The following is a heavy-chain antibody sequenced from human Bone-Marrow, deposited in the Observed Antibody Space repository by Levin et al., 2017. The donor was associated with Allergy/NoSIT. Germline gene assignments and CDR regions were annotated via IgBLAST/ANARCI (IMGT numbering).Heavy chain of an antibody. CDR3: ARDGGRDGYKV. D-gene: IGHD5-24*01. J-gene: IGHJ4*02. Sequence: PSETLSLTCTVSGGSISSYFWSWIRQPPGKGLEWIGYFYSSGTTNYSPSLKSRVTISADTSKNQFSLKLSSVTAADTAVYYCARDGGRDGYKVWGRGTLVTVSS. CDR2: FYSSGTT. V-gene: IGHV4-59*01. CDR1: GGSISSYF.